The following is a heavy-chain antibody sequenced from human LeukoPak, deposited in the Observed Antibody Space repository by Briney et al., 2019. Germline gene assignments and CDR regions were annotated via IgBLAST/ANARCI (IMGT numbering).Heavy chain of an antibody. D-gene: IGHD5-12*01. V-gene: IGHV4-59*08. Sequence: SETLSLTCTVSGGSISTYYWSWIRQPPGKGLEWIGYIHYSGTTNYNPSLKNRVTISLDTSKNQFSLNLSSVTAADTYVYYCARMGGYSGYATHWGQGTLVTVSS. CDR2: IHYSGTT. J-gene: IGHJ4*02. CDR3: ARMGGYSGYATH. CDR1: GGSISTYY.